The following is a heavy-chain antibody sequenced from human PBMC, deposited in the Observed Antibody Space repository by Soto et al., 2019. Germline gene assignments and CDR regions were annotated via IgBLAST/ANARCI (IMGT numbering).Heavy chain of an antibody. V-gene: IGHV3-15*01. CDR2: IKSKTDGGTT. Sequence: GGSLRLSCAASGFTFSNAWMSWVRQAPGKGLEWVGRIKSKTDGGTTDYAAPVKGRFTISRDDSKNTLYLQMNSLKTEDTAVYYCTPLGAAAGTRWFDPWGQGTLVTVSS. CDR3: TPLGAAAGTRWFDP. D-gene: IGHD6-13*01. CDR1: GFTFSNAW. J-gene: IGHJ5*02.